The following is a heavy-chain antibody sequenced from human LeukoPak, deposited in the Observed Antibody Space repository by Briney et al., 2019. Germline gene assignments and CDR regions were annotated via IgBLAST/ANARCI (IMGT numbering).Heavy chain of an antibody. CDR1: GFTFSSYA. Sequence: GRSLRLSCAASGFTFSSYAMHWVRQAPGKGLEWVAVISYDGSNKYYADSVKGRFTISRDNSKNTLYLQMNSLRAEDTAVYYCAKDEKRGYVSFDYWGQGTLVTVSS. V-gene: IGHV3-30-3*01. D-gene: IGHD5-12*01. J-gene: IGHJ4*02. CDR2: ISYDGSNK. CDR3: AKDEKRGYVSFDY.